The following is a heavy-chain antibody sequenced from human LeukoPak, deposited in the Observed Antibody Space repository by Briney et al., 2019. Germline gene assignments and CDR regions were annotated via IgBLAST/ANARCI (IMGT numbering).Heavy chain of an antibody. J-gene: IGHJ6*02. D-gene: IGHD3-10*01. CDR2: ISTFNGNT. CDR1: GYTFSSYG. CDR3: ARVLPQGPYYYYGMDV. Sequence: ASVKVSCKASGYTFSSYGVIWVRQAPGQGLEWMGWISTFNGNTNYAQKLQGRVTMTTDTSTSTASMELRSLRSDDTAVYYRARVLPQGPYYYYGMDVWGQGTTVTVSS. V-gene: IGHV1-18*01.